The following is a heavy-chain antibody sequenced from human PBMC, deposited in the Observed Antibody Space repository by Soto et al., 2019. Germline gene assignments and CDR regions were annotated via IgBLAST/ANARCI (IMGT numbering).Heavy chain of an antibody. Sequence: GESLKISCNGSGYSFTIYWIGLVLQMPGKGLEWMGIIYPGDSDTRYSPSFQGQVTISADKSISTAYLQWSSLKASDTAMYYCARRQGHYCSGGSCYSGWFDPWGQGTLVTVSS. CDR1: GYSFTIYW. V-gene: IGHV5-51*01. CDR3: ARRQGHYCSGGSCYSGWFDP. J-gene: IGHJ5*02. D-gene: IGHD2-15*01. CDR2: IYPGDSDT.